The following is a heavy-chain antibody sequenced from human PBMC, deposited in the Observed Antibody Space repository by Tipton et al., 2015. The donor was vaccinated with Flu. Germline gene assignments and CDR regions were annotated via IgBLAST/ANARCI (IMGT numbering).Heavy chain of an antibody. Sequence: LRLSCTVSGGSISSYYWSWIRQPPGKGLEWIGYIYYSGSTNYNPSLKSRVTISVDTSKNQFSLKLSSVTAADTAVYYCARDRPNYYYYGMDVWSQGTTVTVSS. CDR3: ARDRPNYYYYGMDV. CDR1: GGSISSYY. CDR2: IYYSGST. V-gene: IGHV4-59*01. J-gene: IGHJ6*02.